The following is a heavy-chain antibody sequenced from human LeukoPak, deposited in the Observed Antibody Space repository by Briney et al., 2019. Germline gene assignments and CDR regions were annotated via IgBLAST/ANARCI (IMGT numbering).Heavy chain of an antibody. CDR1: GYTFTGYY. CDR3: ARAYYGSSGSYYYYYYMDV. V-gene: IGHV1-2*02. D-gene: IGHD3-22*01. J-gene: IGHJ6*03. Sequence: ASVKVSCKAPGYTFTGYYMHWVRQAPGQGLEWMGWINPNSGGTNYAQKFQGRVTMTRDTSISTAYMELSRLRSDDTAVYYCARAYYGSSGSYYYYYYMDVWGKGTTVTVSS. CDR2: INPNSGGT.